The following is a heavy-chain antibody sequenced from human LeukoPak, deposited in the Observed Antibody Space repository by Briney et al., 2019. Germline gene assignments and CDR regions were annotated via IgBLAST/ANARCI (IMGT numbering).Heavy chain of an antibody. CDR1: GGSIRSYY. V-gene: IGHV4-4*07. J-gene: IGHJ5*02. CDR3: ARGIVPPDGDNWLDP. D-gene: IGHD3-22*01. Sequence: SETLSLTCTVSGGSIRSYYWSCIRRPAGKGLEWIGRIYTSGSTKYNASLKSRVTLSLDMSTNQFSLKLSSVTAADTAVYYCARGIVPPDGDNWLDPWGQGTLVTVSS. CDR2: IYTSGST.